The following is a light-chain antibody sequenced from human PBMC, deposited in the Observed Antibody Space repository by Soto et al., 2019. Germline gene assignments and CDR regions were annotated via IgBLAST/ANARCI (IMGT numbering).Light chain of an antibody. Sequence: DIQMTQSPSSLSASVGDRVTISCRASQGIIDYLAWYQQKPGKPPKLLIYAASTLQSGVPSRFSGSGSGTDFTLTISCLQPEDVATYFCQQYNSAPQTFGPGTKVDIK. CDR2: AAS. CDR3: QQYNSAPQT. J-gene: IGKJ1*01. CDR1: QGIIDY. V-gene: IGKV1-27*01.